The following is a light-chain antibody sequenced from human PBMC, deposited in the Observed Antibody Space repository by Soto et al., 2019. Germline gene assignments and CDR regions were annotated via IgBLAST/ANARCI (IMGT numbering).Light chain of an antibody. V-gene: IGKV3-20*01. CDR1: QSVSSSY. CDR2: GAS. Sequence: EIVLTQSPGTLSLSPGERATLSCRASQSVSSSYLAWYQQKPGQAPRLLIYGASSRATGIPDRFSGSGSGTDFTITISRLEPEDFAVDYCQQYGSSPPSAFGPGTKVDIK. J-gene: IGKJ3*01. CDR3: QQYGSSPPSA.